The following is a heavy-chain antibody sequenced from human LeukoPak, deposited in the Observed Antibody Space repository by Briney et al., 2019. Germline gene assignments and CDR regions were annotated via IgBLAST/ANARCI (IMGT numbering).Heavy chain of an antibody. D-gene: IGHD3-9*01. Sequence: SETLSLTCTVSGGSISSYYWSWIRQTPGKGLEWIGYIYYSGSTNFNPSLKSRVTISVDTSKNQFSLKLSSVTAADTAVYYCARLSHYDILTGYYIRANWFDPWGQGTLVTVSS. CDR1: GGSISSYY. V-gene: IGHV4-59*12. J-gene: IGHJ5*02. CDR3: ARLSHYDILTGYYIRANWFDP. CDR2: IYYSGST.